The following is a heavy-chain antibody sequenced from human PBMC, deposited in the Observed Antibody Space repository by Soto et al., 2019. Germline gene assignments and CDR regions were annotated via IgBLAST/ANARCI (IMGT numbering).Heavy chain of an antibody. V-gene: IGHV1-69*12. J-gene: IGHJ6*02. Sequence: QGQLVQYGAEVKKPGSSVKDTCKASGGTFSSYAISWVRQAPGQGLEWMEGIMPIFGTANYTQKFQGRVTITADESTSTAYMELSSLRSEDKAVYYCGRGLSIAARPSHPGYYYGMDVWGQGTTVTVSS. CDR2: IMPIFGTA. CDR3: GRGLSIAARPSHPGYYYGMDV. D-gene: IGHD6-6*01. CDR1: GGTFSSYA.